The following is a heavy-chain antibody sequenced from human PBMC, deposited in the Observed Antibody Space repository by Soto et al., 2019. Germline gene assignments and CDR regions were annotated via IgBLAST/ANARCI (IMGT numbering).Heavy chain of an antibody. Sequence: SETLSLTCTVSGGSINSGDYYWSWIRQPPGKGLEWIGYIYYSGSTYHNPSLKSRINISVDTSKNQFSLKLSSVTAADTAVYYCATVPTYYYDRSGYANAFDMWGQGTMVTVS. J-gene: IGHJ3*02. D-gene: IGHD3-22*01. V-gene: IGHV4-30-4*01. CDR2: IYYSGST. CDR1: GGSINSGDYY. CDR3: ATVPTYYYDRSGYANAFDM.